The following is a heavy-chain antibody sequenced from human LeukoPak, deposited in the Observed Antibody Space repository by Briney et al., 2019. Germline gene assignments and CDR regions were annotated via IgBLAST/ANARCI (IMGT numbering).Heavy chain of an antibody. CDR3: AHRRIDYYGSCGYYSNWFDP. J-gene: IGHJ5*02. CDR2: IYWDDDE. V-gene: IGHV2-5*02. D-gene: IGHD3-22*01. Sequence: SGPTLVNPTQTLTLTCTLSGFSLTTSGVGVGWIRQPPGKALEWLALIYWDDDERFSPSLKSRLTITKDTSKNQVVLTMTNMDPVDTATYFCAHRRIDYYGSCGYYSNWFDPWGQGTLVTVSS. CDR1: GFSLTTSGVG.